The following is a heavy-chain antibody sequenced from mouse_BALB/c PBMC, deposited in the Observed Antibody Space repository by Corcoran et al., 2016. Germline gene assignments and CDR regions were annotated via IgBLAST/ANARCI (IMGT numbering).Heavy chain of an antibody. J-gene: IGHJ3*01. Sequence: QDQLQQSGAELMKPGASVKIAFKATGYTFSSYWIVWVKQRPGHGLGWKGEILPGNGSTNYNEKFKGKATFTADTSSTTAYMQISSLTSEDSVVYYCARHYRYDGRAWFAYWGQGTLVTFSA. D-gene: IGHD2-14*01. CDR1: GYTFSSYW. CDR3: ARHYRYDGRAWFAY. V-gene: IGHV1-9*01. CDR2: ILPGNGST.